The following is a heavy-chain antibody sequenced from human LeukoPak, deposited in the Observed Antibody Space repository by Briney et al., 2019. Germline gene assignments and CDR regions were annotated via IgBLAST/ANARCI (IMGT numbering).Heavy chain of an antibody. CDR3: ARLYYYDSSGYPNWFDP. CDR2: INTNTGNP. V-gene: IGHV7-4-1*02. D-gene: IGHD3-22*01. CDR1: GYTFTSYS. J-gene: IGHJ5*02. Sequence: ASVKVSCKTSGYTFTSYSITWVRQAPGQGLEWMGWINTNTGNPTYAQGFTGRFVFSLDTSVSTAYLQISSLKAEDTAVYYCARLYYYDSSGYPNWFDPWGQGTLVSVSS.